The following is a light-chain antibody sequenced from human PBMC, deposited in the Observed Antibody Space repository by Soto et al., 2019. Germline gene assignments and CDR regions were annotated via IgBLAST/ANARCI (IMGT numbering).Light chain of an antibody. J-gene: IGKJ3*01. Sequence: DIQMTQSPSSLSASIGDRVTITCRANETINKYLNWYQHKLGKAPKALIYGASSLQSGVPSRFSGSGSGTDFTLTISSLQLKDFATYFCQQSYSTPFTFGPGTKVDIK. CDR3: QQSYSTPFT. V-gene: IGKV1-39*01. CDR1: ETINKY. CDR2: GAS.